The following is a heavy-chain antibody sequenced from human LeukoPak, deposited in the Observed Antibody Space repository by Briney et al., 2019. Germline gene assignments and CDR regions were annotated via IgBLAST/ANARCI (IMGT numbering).Heavy chain of an antibody. V-gene: IGHV3-30*04. J-gene: IGHJ4*02. CDR3: ARDFWFGESGAGGYFDY. CDR2: ISYHGSDT. Sequence: GGSLRLSCATSGFTFSRYGMHWVRQAPGKGLNWVAIISYHGSDTDYTDSVKGRFTISRDNSKNTLYLQMDSLRPEDTAVYYCARDFWFGESGAGGYFDYWGRGTLVTVSS. CDR1: GFTFSRYG. D-gene: IGHD3-10*01.